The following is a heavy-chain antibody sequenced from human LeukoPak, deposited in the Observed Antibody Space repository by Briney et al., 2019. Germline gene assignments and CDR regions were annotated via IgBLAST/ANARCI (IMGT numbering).Heavy chain of an antibody. Sequence: ASVKVSCKASGYTFTGYYMHWVRQAPGQGLEWMGWINPNSGGTNYAQKFQGRVTMTRDTSISTAYMGLSRLRSDDTAVYYCARGGAAVAGIGSSSGAFDIWGQGTMVTVSS. V-gene: IGHV1-2*02. CDR3: ARGGAAVAGIGSSSGAFDI. J-gene: IGHJ3*02. CDR2: INPNSGGT. CDR1: GYTFTGYY. D-gene: IGHD6-19*01.